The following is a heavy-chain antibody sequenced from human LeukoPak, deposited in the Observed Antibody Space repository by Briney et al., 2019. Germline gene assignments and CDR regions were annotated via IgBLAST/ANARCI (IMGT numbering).Heavy chain of an antibody. CDR1: GYTLTELS. CDR3: ATVVPYYGARYFDY. V-gene: IGHV1-24*01. D-gene: IGHD3-10*01. J-gene: IGHJ4*02. CDR2: LDPEDGET. Sequence: GASVKVSCKVSGYTLTELSMHWVRQAPGKGLEWMGGLDPEDGETIYAQKFQGRVTMTEDTSTDTAYMELSSLRSEDTAVYYCATVVPYYGARYFDYWGQGTLVTVSS.